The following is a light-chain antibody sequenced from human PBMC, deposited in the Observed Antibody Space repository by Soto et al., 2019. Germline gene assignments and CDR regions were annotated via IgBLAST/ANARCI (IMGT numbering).Light chain of an antibody. Sequence: EIVLTQSPGTLSLSPGERATLSCRASQSVSSSYLAWYQQKPGQAPRLLIYGASSRATGIPDRFSGSGSGTDFTLTISRLEPEDFEVYYCQQYGSSPRTLGQGTRLEIK. CDR2: GAS. J-gene: IGKJ5*01. V-gene: IGKV3-20*01. CDR3: QQYGSSPRT. CDR1: QSVSSSY.